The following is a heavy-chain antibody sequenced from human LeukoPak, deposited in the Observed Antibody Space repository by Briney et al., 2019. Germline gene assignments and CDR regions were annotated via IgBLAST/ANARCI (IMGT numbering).Heavy chain of an antibody. CDR3: AKEGDFYFDY. CDR2: ISYDGSNK. J-gene: IGHJ4*02. V-gene: IGHV3-30*18. D-gene: IGHD2-21*02. CDR1: GFTLSSYG. Sequence: PGRSLRLSCAASGFTLSSYGMHWVRQAPGKGLEWVAVISYDGSNKYYADSAKGRFTMSRDNSKNTLYLQMNSLRAEDTAVYYCAKEGDFYFDYWGQGTLVTVSS.